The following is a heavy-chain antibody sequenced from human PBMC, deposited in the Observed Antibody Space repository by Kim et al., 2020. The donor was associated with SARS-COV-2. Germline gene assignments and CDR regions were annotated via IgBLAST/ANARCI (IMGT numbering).Heavy chain of an antibody. J-gene: IGHJ2*01. CDR3: AKHLHVSSVTFYWYFDL. CDR2: IFGSGSGT. V-gene: IGHV3-23*01. Sequence: GGSLRLSCAATPSNAAMSWVRQAPGKGLEWVSGIFGSGSGTYYADSVKGRLTIYRDNSKNMVYLQMNDLRVDDTAVYYCAKHLHVSSVTFYWYFDLWGRGTLVTVSS. CDR1: PSNAA. D-gene: IGHD6-19*01.